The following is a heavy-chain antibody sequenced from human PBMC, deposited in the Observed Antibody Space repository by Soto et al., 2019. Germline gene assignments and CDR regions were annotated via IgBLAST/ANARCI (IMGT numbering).Heavy chain of an antibody. CDR3: ARDRRPRGCSGGSCSEFDY. Sequence: LSCAASGFTFSSYAMHCVRQAPGKGLEWVAVISYDGSNKYYADSVKGRFTISRDNSKNTLYLQMNSLRAEDTAVYYCARDRRPRGCSGGSCSEFDYWGQGTLVTVSS. CDR2: ISYDGSNK. D-gene: IGHD2-15*01. V-gene: IGHV3-30-3*01. CDR1: GFTFSSYA. J-gene: IGHJ4*02.